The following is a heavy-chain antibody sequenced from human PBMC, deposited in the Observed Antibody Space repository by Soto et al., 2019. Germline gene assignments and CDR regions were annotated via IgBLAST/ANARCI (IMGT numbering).Heavy chain of an antibody. J-gene: IGHJ6*02. Sequence: QVQLVQSGPEVRKPGASVKVSCKASGYIFSRYGISRVRQAPGQGLEWMAWISGYNGNTKFGERVQGRVNVTTDTSTSTAYMELRSLRSDDTAVYYCAREAAAERNYYGLDVWGQGTTVIVSS. CDR2: ISGYNGNT. CDR1: GYIFSRYG. CDR3: AREAAAERNYYGLDV. V-gene: IGHV1-18*04. D-gene: IGHD6-13*01.